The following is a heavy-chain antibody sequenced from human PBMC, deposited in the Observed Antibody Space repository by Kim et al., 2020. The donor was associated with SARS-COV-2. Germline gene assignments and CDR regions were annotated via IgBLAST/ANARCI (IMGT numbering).Heavy chain of an antibody. J-gene: IGHJ4*02. D-gene: IGHD3-10*01. V-gene: IGHV3-21*01. Sequence: GGSLRLSCAASGFTFSSYGMNWVRQAPGKGLEWVSAISSSSSNIYYADSVKGRFTISRDNAKNSLYLQMNSLRAEDTAVYYCARGFIPTVRGVICYWGQGTLVTVSS. CDR1: GFTFSSYG. CDR2: ISSSSSNI. CDR3: ARGFIPTVRGVICY.